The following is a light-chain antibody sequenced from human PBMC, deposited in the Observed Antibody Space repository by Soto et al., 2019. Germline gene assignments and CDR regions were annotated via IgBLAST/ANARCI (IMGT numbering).Light chain of an antibody. CDR2: DVT. CDR1: DNDVGVYNY. Sequence: QSALTQPVSVSGSPGQSITISCTGTDNDVGVYNYVSWYQQHPGKAPKLIIYDVTNRPSGVSNRFSGSKSGNTASLTISGGQAEDEADYYCSSYTTSTTRVFGGGTQLTVL. J-gene: IGLJ7*01. V-gene: IGLV2-14*01. CDR3: SSYTTSTTRV.